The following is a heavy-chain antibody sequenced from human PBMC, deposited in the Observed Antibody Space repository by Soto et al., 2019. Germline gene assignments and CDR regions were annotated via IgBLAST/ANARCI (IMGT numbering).Heavy chain of an antibody. J-gene: IGHJ5*02. Sequence: SETLSLTCAVYGGSFSGYYWSWIRQPPGKGLEWIGEINHSGSTNYNPSLKSRVTISVDTSKNQSSLKLSSVTAADTAVYYCARGGSEDRNYARYWFDPWGQGTLVTVSS. CDR2: INHSGST. CDR1: GGSFSGYY. V-gene: IGHV4-34*01. D-gene: IGHD1-7*01. CDR3: ARGGSEDRNYARYWFDP.